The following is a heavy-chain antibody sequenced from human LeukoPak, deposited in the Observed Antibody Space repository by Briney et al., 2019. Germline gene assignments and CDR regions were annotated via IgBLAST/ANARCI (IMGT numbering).Heavy chain of an antibody. CDR1: GGSFSGYY. V-gene: IGHV4-34*01. J-gene: IGHJ4*02. CDR2: INHSGST. D-gene: IGHD3-16*02. CDR3: ARRGYDYVWGSYRQINYFDY. Sequence: SEALSLTCAVYGGSFSGYYWSWIRQPPGKGLEWIGEINHSGSTNYNPSLKSRVTISVDTSKNQFSLKLSSVTAADTAVYYCARRGYDYVWGSYRQINYFDYWGQGTLVTVSS.